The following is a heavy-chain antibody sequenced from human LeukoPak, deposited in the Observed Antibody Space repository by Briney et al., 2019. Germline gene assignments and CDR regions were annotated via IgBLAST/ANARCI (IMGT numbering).Heavy chain of an antibody. V-gene: IGHV3-30*18. J-gene: IGHJ4*02. D-gene: IGHD4-23*01. CDR2: ISYDGKNK. CDR1: GFTFSGYG. CDR3: AKDRATVVTPHY. Sequence: GGSLRLSCAGSGFTFSGYGMHWVRQAPGKGLEWVAVISYDGKNKYYADSEKGRFTISRDNSKNTVSLQINSLRPEDTAVHYCAKDRATVVTPHYWGQGTLVTVSS.